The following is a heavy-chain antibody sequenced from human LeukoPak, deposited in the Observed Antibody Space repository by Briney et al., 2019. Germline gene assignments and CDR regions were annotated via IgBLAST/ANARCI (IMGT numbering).Heavy chain of an antibody. CDR2: VWYDGKNK. CDR3: ARRDRYFLDY. CDR1: GFTFSSYG. Sequence: GGSLRLSCAASGFTFSSYGIHWVRQAPGKGLEWVAVVWYDGKNKFYGDSVKGRFTISRDNSKNTLYLQMNSLRAEDTAVYYCARRDRYFLDYWGQGTLVTVSS. D-gene: IGHD3-9*01. J-gene: IGHJ4*02. V-gene: IGHV3-33*01.